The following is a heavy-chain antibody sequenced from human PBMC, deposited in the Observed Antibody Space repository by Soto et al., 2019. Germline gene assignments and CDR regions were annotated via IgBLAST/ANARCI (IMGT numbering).Heavy chain of an antibody. CDR3: ARAAAARPADWY. CDR2: ISSSGSSI. Sequence: QVQLVESGGGLVKPGGSLRLSCSAYGFTFRDYYMSWIRQAPGKGLEWVSYISSSGSSIYYVDSVKGRFTISRDNAKNSLYLQMDSLGAEDTAVYYCARAAAARPADWYWGKGTLVTVSS. CDR1: GFTFRDYY. D-gene: IGHD6-6*01. V-gene: IGHV3-11*01. J-gene: IGHJ4*02.